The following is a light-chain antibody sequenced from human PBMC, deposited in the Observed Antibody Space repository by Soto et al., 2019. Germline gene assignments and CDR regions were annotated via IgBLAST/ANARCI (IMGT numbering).Light chain of an antibody. Sequence: QSALTQPASVSGSPGQSITISCTGTSSDVGGYNYVSWYQQHPDKAPKLMISEVTNRPSGVSNRFSGSKSGNTASLTISGLQAEDEADYYCCSYTSSTTPYVFGTGTKVTVL. CDR3: CSYTSSTTPYV. CDR2: EVT. V-gene: IGLV2-14*01. CDR1: SSDVGGYNY. J-gene: IGLJ1*01.